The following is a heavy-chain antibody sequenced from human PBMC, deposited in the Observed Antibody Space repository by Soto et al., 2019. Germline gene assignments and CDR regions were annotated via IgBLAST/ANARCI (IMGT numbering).Heavy chain of an antibody. D-gene: IGHD6-19*01. J-gene: IGHJ5*02. Sequence: GASVKVSCKASGYTFTNYAVHWVRQAPGQRLEWMGWINAGNGNTKYSQKFQGRVTITRDTSASTAYMELSSLRSEDTAVYYCARDACIAVAGTPNNLFDPWGQGTLVTSSS. V-gene: IGHV1-3*01. CDR3: ARDACIAVAGTPNNLFDP. CDR1: GYTFTNYA. CDR2: INAGNGNT.